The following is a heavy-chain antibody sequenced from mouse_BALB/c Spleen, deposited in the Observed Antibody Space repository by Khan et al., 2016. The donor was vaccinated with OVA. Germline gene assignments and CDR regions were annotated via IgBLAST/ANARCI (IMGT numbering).Heavy chain of an antibody. V-gene: IGHV2-9*02. CDR3: ARNREPDYFDY. CDR2: IWAGGST. Sequence: QVQLKESGPGLVAPSQSLSITCTVTGFSLTSYAIHWIRQPPGKGLEWLGVIWAGGSTNYTSALMSRLSISKDNSKSQVFLKMNSLQTHDTAIYYCARNREPDYFDYWGQGTTLTVSS. CDR1: GFSLTSYA. J-gene: IGHJ2*01.